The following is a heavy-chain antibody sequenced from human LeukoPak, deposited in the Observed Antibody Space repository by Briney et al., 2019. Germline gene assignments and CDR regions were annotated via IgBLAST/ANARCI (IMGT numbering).Heavy chain of an antibody. CDR3: VRESQGAFDI. CDR1: EFTFSTYW. Sequence: GGSLRLSCAASEFTFSTYWMHWVRQAPGKGLVWVSRISSDGSSTSYADSVKGRFIISSDNAKNTLYLQMNSLRAEDTAVYYCVRESQGAFDIWGQGTLVTVSS. J-gene: IGHJ3*02. V-gene: IGHV3-74*01. CDR2: ISSDGSST.